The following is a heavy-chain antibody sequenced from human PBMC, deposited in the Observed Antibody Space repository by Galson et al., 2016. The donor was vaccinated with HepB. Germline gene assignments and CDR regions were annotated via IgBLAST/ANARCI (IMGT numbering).Heavy chain of an antibody. D-gene: IGHD6-19*01. CDR3: AKTSGWYYFEF. V-gene: IGHV3-23*01. Sequence: SLRLSCAVSGFTFNNYVMTWVRQAPGKGLEWVSTFGGSGGGTYYADSVKGRFTISRDTSKNTFFLQMNSLRAEDTAIYYCAKTSGWYYFEFWGHGSLVTVSS. CDR2: FGGSGGGT. J-gene: IGHJ4*01. CDR1: GFTFNNYV.